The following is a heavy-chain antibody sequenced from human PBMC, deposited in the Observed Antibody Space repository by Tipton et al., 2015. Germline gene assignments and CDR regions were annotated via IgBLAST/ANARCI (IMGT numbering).Heavy chain of an antibody. D-gene: IGHD4-17*01. Sequence: TLSLTCTVSGGSVNEYYLTWIRQPPGKGLEWIGYIYNSRSTNSNPSLKSRLTISIDTSNNQFSLKLRSATAADTAVYYCASGYGDYVNGMDVWGQGTTVTVSS. CDR1: GGSVNEYY. V-gene: IGHV4-59*02. CDR3: ASGYGDYVNGMDV. CDR2: IYNSRST. J-gene: IGHJ6*02.